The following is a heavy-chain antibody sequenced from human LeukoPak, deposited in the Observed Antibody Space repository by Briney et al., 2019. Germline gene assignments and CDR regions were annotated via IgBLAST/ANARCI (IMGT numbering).Heavy chain of an antibody. V-gene: IGHV4-34*01. CDR3: ARADIIVVAAAAPVASAFEY. J-gene: IGHJ4*02. CDR1: GGSFSGYY. CDR2: INHSGST. Sequence: PSETLSLTCAVYGGSFSGYYWSWIRQPPGKGLEWIGEINHSGSTNYNPSLKSRVTISVDTSKNQFSLKLSSVTAADTAVYYCARADIIVVAAAAPVASAFEYWGQGALITVS. D-gene: IGHD2-15*01.